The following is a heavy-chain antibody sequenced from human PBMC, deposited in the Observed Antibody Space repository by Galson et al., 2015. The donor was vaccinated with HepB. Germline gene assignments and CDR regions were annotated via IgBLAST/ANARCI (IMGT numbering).Heavy chain of an antibody. D-gene: IGHD2-15*01. CDR2: IKSKTDGGTT. CDR3: TTEFDSDGGAFDI. J-gene: IGHJ3*02. CDR1: GFTFSNAW. V-gene: IGHV3-15*01. Sequence: SLRLSCAASGFTFSNAWMSWVRQAPGKGLEWVGRIKSKTDGGTTDYAAPVKGRFTISRDDSKNTLYLQMNSLKTEDTAVYYCTTEFDSDGGAFDIWGQGTMVTVSS.